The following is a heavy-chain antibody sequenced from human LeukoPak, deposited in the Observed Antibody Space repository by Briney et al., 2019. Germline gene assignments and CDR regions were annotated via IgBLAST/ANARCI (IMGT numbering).Heavy chain of an antibody. CDR3: ARQADLDTAMGDY. V-gene: IGHV5-51*01. CDR1: GYSFTIYW. CDR2: IYPGDSDT. D-gene: IGHD5-18*01. Sequence: GESLNISCKGSGYSFTIYWIGWVRQMPGKGLEWMGIIYPGDSDTRYSPSFQGQVTISADKSISTAYLQWSSLKASDTAMYYCARQADLDTAMGDYWGQGTLVTVSS. J-gene: IGHJ4*02.